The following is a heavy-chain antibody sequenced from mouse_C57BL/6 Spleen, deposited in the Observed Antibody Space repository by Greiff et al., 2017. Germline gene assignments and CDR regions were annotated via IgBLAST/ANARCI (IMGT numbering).Heavy chain of an antibody. J-gene: IGHJ1*03. CDR1: GYTFTEYT. CDR2: FYPGSGSI. CDR3: ARHEEGITAVVALYWYFDV. D-gene: IGHD1-1*01. V-gene: IGHV1-62-2*01. Sequence: QVQLQQSGAELVKPGASVKLSCKASGYTFTEYTIHWVKQRSGQGLEWIGWFYPGSGSIKYNEKFKDKATLTADKSSSTVYMELSRLTSEDSAVYFCARHEEGITAVVALYWYFDVWGTGTTVTVSS.